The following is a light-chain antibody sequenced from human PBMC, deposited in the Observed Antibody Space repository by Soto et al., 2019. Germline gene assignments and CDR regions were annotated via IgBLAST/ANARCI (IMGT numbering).Light chain of an antibody. Sequence: IALTQSPGTLSLSPGERATLSCRASQRVSSNYVAWYQHKPGQAPRLLIHGASIRATGIPDRFSGSGSGIDFTLTISRLEPEDFAVYYCHQYGTLPYAFGHGTKLQIK. V-gene: IGKV3-20*01. CDR2: GAS. CDR1: QRVSSNY. J-gene: IGKJ2*01. CDR3: HQYGTLPYA.